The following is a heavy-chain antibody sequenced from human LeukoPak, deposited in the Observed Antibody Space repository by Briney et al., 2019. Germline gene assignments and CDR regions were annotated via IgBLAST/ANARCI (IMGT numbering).Heavy chain of an antibody. Sequence: GGSLRLSCAASGCTFSSYAMSWVRQAPGKGLEWVSAISGSGGSTYYAASVKGRFTISRDNSKNTLYLQMNSLRAEDTAVYYCAKFLGGSSSWDYYYYMDVWGKGTTVTVSS. CDR2: ISGSGGST. CDR1: GCTFSSYA. CDR3: AKFLGGSSSWDYYYYMDV. D-gene: IGHD6-6*01. V-gene: IGHV3-23*01. J-gene: IGHJ6*03.